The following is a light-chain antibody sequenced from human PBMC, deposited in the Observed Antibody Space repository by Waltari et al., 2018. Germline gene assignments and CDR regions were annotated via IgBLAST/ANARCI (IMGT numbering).Light chain of an antibody. CDR2: GNN. CDR1: SSNLGAGYD. CDR3: QSYDTDVSGSSVV. J-gene: IGLJ2*01. Sequence: QSVLTQPPSVSGAPGPRVTISCTGSSSNLGAGYDVHWYQPLPGKAPKLLIYGNNNRPSGVPDRFSGSKSGTSASLAITGLRAEDEADYYCQSYDTDVSGSSVVFGGGTKLTVL. V-gene: IGLV1-40*01.